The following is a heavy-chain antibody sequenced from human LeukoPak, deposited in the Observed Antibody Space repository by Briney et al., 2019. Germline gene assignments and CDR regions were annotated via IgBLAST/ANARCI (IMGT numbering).Heavy chain of an antibody. D-gene: IGHD3-10*01. CDR2: IYYSGST. Sequence: SETLSLTCTVSGGSISSHYWSWIRQPPGKGLEWIGYIYYSGSTNYNPSLKSRVTISVDTSKNQFSLKLSSVTAADTAVYYCASHPAGTLRLDPWGQGTLVTVSS. J-gene: IGHJ5*02. CDR1: GGSISSHY. V-gene: IGHV4-59*11. CDR3: ASHPAGTLRLDP.